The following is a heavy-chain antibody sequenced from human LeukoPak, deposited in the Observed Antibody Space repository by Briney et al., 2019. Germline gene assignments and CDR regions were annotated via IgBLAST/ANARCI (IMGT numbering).Heavy chain of an antibody. CDR1: GYTFTGYY. J-gene: IGHJ4*02. D-gene: IGHD1-26*01. V-gene: IGHV1-2*02. Sequence: ASVKVSCKASGYTFTGYYMHWVRQAPGQGLEWMGWINPNSGGTNYAQKFQGRVTMTRDTSISTAYMELSRLRSDDTAVYYCAREKKLRGATDYWGQGTLVTVCS. CDR2: INPNSGGT. CDR3: AREKKLRGATDY.